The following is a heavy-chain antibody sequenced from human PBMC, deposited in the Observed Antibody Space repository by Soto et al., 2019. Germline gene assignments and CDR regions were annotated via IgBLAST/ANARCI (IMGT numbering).Heavy chain of an antibody. D-gene: IGHD3-9*01. V-gene: IGHV3-48*01. CDR3: ARDPIFFQAEDGIRDYLPVSAFRLNRSSDL. Sequence: KGLEWVSFISGRSNTIYYADSVKGRYNISRDNAKNSLYLQMNSLRAEDTAVYYCARDPIFFQAEDGIRDYLPVSAFRLNRSSDL. CDR2: ISGRSNTI. J-gene: IGHJ2*01.